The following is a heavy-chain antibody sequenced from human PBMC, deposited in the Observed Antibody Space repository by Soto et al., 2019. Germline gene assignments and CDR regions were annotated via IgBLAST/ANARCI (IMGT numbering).Heavy chain of an antibody. Sequence: GESLKISCAASGFTFSSYALSWVRQAPGKWLEWVSAISGSGDSTYYADSVKGRFTISRDNSKNTLYLQMNSLRAEDTAVYYCAKSQPYSSSWYKFDYWGQGTLVTVSS. CDR1: GFTFSSYA. D-gene: IGHD6-13*01. J-gene: IGHJ4*02. CDR2: ISGSGDST. V-gene: IGHV3-23*01. CDR3: AKSQPYSSSWYKFDY.